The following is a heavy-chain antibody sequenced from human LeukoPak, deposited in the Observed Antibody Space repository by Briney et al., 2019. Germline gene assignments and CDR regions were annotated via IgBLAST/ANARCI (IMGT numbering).Heavy chain of an antibody. CDR3: ARLYCSSTSCYWGFDY. CDR2: IYYSGST. CDR1: GGSISSGDYY. J-gene: IGHJ4*02. V-gene: IGHV4-30-4*01. D-gene: IGHD2-2*01. Sequence: SQTLSLTCTVSGGSISSGDYYWNWIRQPPGKGLEWIGYIYYSGSTYYNPSLKSRVTISVDTSKNQFSLKLSSVTAADTAVYYCARLYCSSTSCYWGFDYWGQGTLVTVSS.